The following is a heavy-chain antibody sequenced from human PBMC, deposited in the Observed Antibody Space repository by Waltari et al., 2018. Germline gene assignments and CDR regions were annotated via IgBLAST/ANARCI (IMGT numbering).Heavy chain of an antibody. D-gene: IGHD6-25*01. CDR2: IYYSGST. Sequence: LQLQESGPGLVKPSETLSLTCTVSGGSISSSSYYWGWIRQPPGKGLEWIGSIYYSGSTYYNPSLKRRVTISVDTSKNQFSLKLSSVTAADTAVYYCARARVSQRNWFDPWGQGTLVTVSS. J-gene: IGHJ5*02. CDR3: ARARVSQRNWFDP. CDR1: GGSISSSSYY. V-gene: IGHV4-39*07.